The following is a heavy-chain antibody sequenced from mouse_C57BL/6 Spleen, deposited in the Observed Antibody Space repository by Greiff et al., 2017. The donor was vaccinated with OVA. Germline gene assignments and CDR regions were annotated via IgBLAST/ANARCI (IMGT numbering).Heavy chain of an antibody. Sequence: VMLVESGPGLVAPSQSLSITCTVSGFSLTSYAISWVRQPPGKGLEWLGVIWTGGGTNYNSALKSRLSISKDNSKSQVFLKMNSLQTDDTARYYCARNSPSSGDYDGGYFDYWGQGTTLTVSS. CDR1: GFSLTSYA. J-gene: IGHJ2*01. D-gene: IGHD2-4*01. V-gene: IGHV2-9-1*01. CDR2: IWTGGGT. CDR3: ARNSPSSGDYDGGYFDY.